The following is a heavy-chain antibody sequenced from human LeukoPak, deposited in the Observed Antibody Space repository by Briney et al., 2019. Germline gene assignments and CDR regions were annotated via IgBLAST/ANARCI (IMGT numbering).Heavy chain of an antibody. CDR1: GGSFSGYY. CDR2: INHSGST. V-gene: IGHV4-34*01. Sequence: PSETLSLTCAVYGGSFSGYYWSWIRQPPGKGLEWIGEINHSGSTNYNPSLKSRVTISVDTSKNQFFLKLTSVAAADTAVYYCARRNWNYENWLDPWGQGTLVTVSS. J-gene: IGHJ5*02. CDR3: ARRNWNYENWLDP. D-gene: IGHD1-7*01.